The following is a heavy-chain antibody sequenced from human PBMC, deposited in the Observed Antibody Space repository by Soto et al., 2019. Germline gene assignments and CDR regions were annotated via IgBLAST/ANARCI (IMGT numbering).Heavy chain of an antibody. D-gene: IGHD4-17*01. Sequence: QVQLVESGGGVVQPGRSLRLSCAASGFTFSSYGMHWVRQAPGKGLERVAVISYDGSNKYYADSVKGRFTVSRYNPKNQLYLQMNSLRAEDTAVYYCAKPKWAYGYYVYYYGMDVWGQGTTVTVSS. J-gene: IGHJ6*02. CDR1: GFTFSSYG. CDR2: ISYDGSNK. CDR3: AKPKWAYGYYVYYYGMDV. V-gene: IGHV3-30*18.